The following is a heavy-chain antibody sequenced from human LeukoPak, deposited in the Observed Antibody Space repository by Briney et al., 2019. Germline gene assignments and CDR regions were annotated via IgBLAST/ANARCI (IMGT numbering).Heavy chain of an antibody. CDR1: GFTFSSYA. CDR2: ISGSGGST. D-gene: IGHD3-9*01. CDR3: AKAETRRLRYFDWLSPRPYYYYGMDV. V-gene: IGHV3-23*01. Sequence: PGGSLRLSCAASGFTFSSYAMSWVRQVPGKGLEWVSAISGSGGSTYYADSVKGRFTISRDNSKNTLYPQMNSLRAEDTAVYYCAKAETRRLRYFDWLSPRPYYYYGMDVWGQGTTVTVSS. J-gene: IGHJ6*02.